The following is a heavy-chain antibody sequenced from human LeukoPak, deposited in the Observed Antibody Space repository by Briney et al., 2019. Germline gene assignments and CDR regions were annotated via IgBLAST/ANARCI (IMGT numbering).Heavy chain of an antibody. V-gene: IGHV4-34*01. CDR3: ARGYSYGQRFDY. Sequence: SETLSLTCAVYGGSFSAYYWSWIRQPPGKGLEWIGSIYYSGSTYYNPSLKSRVTISVDTSKNQFSLKLSSVTAADTAVYYCARGYSYGQRFDYWGQGTLVTVSS. J-gene: IGHJ4*02. CDR2: IYYSGST. D-gene: IGHD5-18*01. CDR1: GGSFSAYY.